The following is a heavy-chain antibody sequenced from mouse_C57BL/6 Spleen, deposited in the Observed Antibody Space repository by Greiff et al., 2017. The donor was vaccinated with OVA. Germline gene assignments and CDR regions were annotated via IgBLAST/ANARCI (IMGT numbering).Heavy chain of an antibody. CDR2: INPSTGGT. CDR3: ARREYYGSNPFDD. Sequence: EVQLQQSGPELVKPGASVKISCKASGYSFTGYYMNWVKQSPEKSLEWIGEINPSTGGTTYNQKFKAKATLTVDKSSSTAYMQLKSLTSEDSAVYYCARREYYGSNPFDDWGQGTTLTVSS. J-gene: IGHJ2*01. V-gene: IGHV1-42*01. CDR1: GYSFTGYY. D-gene: IGHD1-1*01.